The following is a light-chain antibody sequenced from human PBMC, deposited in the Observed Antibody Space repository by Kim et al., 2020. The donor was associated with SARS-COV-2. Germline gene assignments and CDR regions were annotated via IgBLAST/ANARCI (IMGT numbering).Light chain of an antibody. J-gene: IGLJ3*02. V-gene: IGLV1-44*01. CDR3: ATWDDSLDVWM. CDR1: SSNIGSNT. Sequence: GQRVTISCYGSSSNIGSNTVNRYQQFPGTAPQLLTDTDDRRPSGVSDRVSCSKSGTSASLAISALRSEDEADYYCATWDDSLDVWMFGGGTQLTVL. CDR2: TDD.